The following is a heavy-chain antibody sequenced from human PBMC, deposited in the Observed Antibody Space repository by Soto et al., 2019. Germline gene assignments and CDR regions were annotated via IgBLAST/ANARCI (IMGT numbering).Heavy chain of an antibody. D-gene: IGHD3-9*01. CDR3: AREGETYYDILTGRGNFDY. J-gene: IGHJ4*02. CDR2: ISAYNGNT. Sequence: QVQLVQSGAEVKKPGASVKVSCKAAGYTFTSYGISWVRLAPGQGLEWMGWISAYNGNTNYAQKLQGRVTMTTDTSTSTAYMELRSLRSDDTAVYYCAREGETYYDILTGRGNFDYWGQGTLVTVSS. V-gene: IGHV1-18*01. CDR1: GYTFTSYG.